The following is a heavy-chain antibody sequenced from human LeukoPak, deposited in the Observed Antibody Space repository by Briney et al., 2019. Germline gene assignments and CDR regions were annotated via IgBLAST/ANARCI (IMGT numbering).Heavy chain of an antibody. CDR1: GGSISSGSYY. J-gene: IGHJ3*02. D-gene: IGHD3-22*01. CDR2: IYTSGST. CDR3: ARDAYYYDRRAFDI. V-gene: IGHV4-61*02. Sequence: PSETLSLTCTVSGGSISSGSYYWSWIRQPAGKGLEWIGRIYTSGSTNYNPSLKSRVTISVDTSKNQFSLKLSSVTAADTAVYYCARDAYYYDRRAFDIWGQGTMVTVSS.